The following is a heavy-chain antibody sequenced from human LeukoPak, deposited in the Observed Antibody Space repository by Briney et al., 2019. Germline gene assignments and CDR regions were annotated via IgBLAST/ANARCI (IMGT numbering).Heavy chain of an antibody. V-gene: IGHV4-59*01. CDR3: ARGDYYGSGRDY. CDR1: GGSISSYY. CDR2: IYYSGST. J-gene: IGHJ4*02. Sequence: PSETLSLTCTVSGGSISSYYWSWIRQPPGKGLEWIGYIYYSGSTNYNPSLKSRVTISVDTSTNQFSLKLSSVTAADTAVYYCARGDYYGSGRDYWGRGTLVTVSS. D-gene: IGHD3-10*01.